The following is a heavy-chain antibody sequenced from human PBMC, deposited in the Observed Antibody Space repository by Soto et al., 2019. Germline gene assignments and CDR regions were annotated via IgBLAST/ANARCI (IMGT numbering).Heavy chain of an antibody. D-gene: IGHD3-3*01. Sequence: EVQLVQSGAEAKKPGESLRISCKGSGYDFTDYWIAWVRQMPGKGLEWLGRIDPSESYVNYSPSFQGHVTISADKSISTAYLQWNSLRASDSAMDYCARHFGRSGLDNWFDPWGQGTLVTVSS. CDR1: GYDFTDYW. J-gene: IGHJ5*02. CDR2: IDPSESYV. V-gene: IGHV5-10-1*01. CDR3: ARHFGRSGLDNWFDP.